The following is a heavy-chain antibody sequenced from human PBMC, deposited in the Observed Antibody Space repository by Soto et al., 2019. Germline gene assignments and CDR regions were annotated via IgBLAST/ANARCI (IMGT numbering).Heavy chain of an antibody. D-gene: IGHD3-22*01. V-gene: IGHV1-3*01. J-gene: IGHJ4*02. CDR1: GYTFTSYA. Sequence: GASVKVSCKASGYTFTSYAMHWVRQAPGQRLEWMGWINGGNGNTSYSQHFQGRVTLTRDTPANTAYLELNSLISEDTAVYYCATPQDYDGCLDSWGQGTLVTVSS. CDR2: INGGNGNT. CDR3: ATPQDYDGCLDS.